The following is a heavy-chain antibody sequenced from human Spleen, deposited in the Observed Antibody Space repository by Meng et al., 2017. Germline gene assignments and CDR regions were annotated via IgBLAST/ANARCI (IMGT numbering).Heavy chain of an antibody. CDR2: ISKDGGNK. CDR1: GFIFSTYV. CDR3: AREDCRGTSCYSGSGY. V-gene: IGHV3-30*04. D-gene: IGHD2-15*01. Sequence: LKIPCAASGFIFSTYVMHWVRQAPGKGPEWVALISKDGGNKHYGDSVKGRITISKDSSDNTLDLQMDSLRAEDTAVYYCAREDCRGTSCYSGSGYWGQGTLVTVSS. J-gene: IGHJ4*02.